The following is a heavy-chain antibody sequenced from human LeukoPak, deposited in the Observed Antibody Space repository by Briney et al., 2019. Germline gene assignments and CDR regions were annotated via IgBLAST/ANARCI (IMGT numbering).Heavy chain of an antibody. D-gene: IGHD6-13*01. J-gene: IGHJ4*02. CDR3: ARGKKLVPDY. Sequence: SETLSLTCAVYGGSFSGYYWSWIRQPPGKGLEWIWEIDHSGSTNYNPSLKSRVTISVDTSKNQFSLKLSSVTAADTAVYYCARGKKLVPDYWGQGTLVTVSS. V-gene: IGHV4-34*01. CDR2: IDHSGST. CDR1: GGSFSGYY.